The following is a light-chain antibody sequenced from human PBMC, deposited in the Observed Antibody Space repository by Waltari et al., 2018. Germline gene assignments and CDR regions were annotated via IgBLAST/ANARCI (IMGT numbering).Light chain of an antibody. Sequence: IVLTQSPGTLSLSPGERATLSCRASESISSRHLAWYQQQSGQAPRLLISAASSRATGIPDRFTGSGSGTDFTLTISRLEPEDFAVYYCQHYRTSPRFTFGPGTKVDIK. CDR2: AAS. CDR3: QHYRTSPRFT. J-gene: IGKJ3*01. V-gene: IGKV3-20*01. CDR1: ESISSRH.